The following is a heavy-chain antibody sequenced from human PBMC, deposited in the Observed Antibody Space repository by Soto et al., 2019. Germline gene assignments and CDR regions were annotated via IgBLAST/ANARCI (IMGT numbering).Heavy chain of an antibody. Sequence: GGSLRLSCAASGFTFSSYSMNWVRQAPGKGLEWVSSISSSSSYIYYADSVKGRFTISRDSAKNSLYLQMNSLRAEDTAVYYCARDRQLGNAFDIWGQGTMVTVSS. V-gene: IGHV3-21*01. J-gene: IGHJ3*02. D-gene: IGHD7-27*01. CDR2: ISSSSSYI. CDR1: GFTFSSYS. CDR3: ARDRQLGNAFDI.